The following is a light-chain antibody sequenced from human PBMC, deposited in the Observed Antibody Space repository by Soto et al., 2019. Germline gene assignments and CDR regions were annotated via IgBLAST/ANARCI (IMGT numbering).Light chain of an antibody. CDR1: QMIARW. J-gene: IGKJ1*01. CDR2: DAS. Sequence: IQMTQSPSTLSASVGDTVTLTCRSSQMIARWLAWYQQKPGTAPKLLIYDASSLESGVPSRFSGSGSGTDFTLVISSLEPEDFAVYYCQQRYNWPWTFGQGTKVDIK. V-gene: IGKV1-5*01. CDR3: QQRYNWPWT.